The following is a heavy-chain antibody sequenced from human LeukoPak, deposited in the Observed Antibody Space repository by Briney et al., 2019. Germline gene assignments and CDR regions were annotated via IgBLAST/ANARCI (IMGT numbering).Heavy chain of an antibody. D-gene: IGHD3-22*01. CDR2: IYTSGST. V-gene: IGHV4-4*07. CDR3: ARDLDEYYYDSSGYYYDHYYGMDV. J-gene: IGHJ6*02. Sequence: SETLSLTCTVSGGSISSYYWSWLRQPAGKGLAWIGRIYTSGSTNYNPSLKSRVTMSVDTSKNQFSLKLSSVTAADTAVYYCARDLDEYYYDSSGYYYDHYYGMDVWGQGTTVTVSS. CDR1: GGSISSYY.